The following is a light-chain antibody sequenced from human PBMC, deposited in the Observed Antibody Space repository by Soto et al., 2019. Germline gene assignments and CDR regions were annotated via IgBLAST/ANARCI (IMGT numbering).Light chain of an antibody. CDR3: SSFTSSSSWV. V-gene: IGLV2-14*01. CDR2: EVS. Sequence: QSVLTQPDSVSGSPGQSITISCTGTSSDVGGYNYVSWYQQHPGKAPKVMIYEVSNRPSGVSYRFSGSKSGNTASLTISGLQAEDEADYYCSSFTSSSSWVFGGGTKLTVL. J-gene: IGLJ3*02. CDR1: SSDVGGYNY.